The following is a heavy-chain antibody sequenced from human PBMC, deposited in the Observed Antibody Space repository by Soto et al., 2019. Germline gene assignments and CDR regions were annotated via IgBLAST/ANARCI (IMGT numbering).Heavy chain of an antibody. J-gene: IGHJ4*02. V-gene: IGHV3-11*06. D-gene: IGHD2-21*01. CDR3: VRGGGGGQFDY. CDR2: ISINSNYR. Sequence: QIHLVESGGGLVKPGGSLRLSCAASGFGLSDFYMSWIRQAPGKGLEWVSYISINSNYREYADSVKGRHTISRDNAKNSLYLQMNSLRGEDTAVYYCVRGGGGGQFDYWGQGTLVSVSS. CDR1: GFGLSDFY.